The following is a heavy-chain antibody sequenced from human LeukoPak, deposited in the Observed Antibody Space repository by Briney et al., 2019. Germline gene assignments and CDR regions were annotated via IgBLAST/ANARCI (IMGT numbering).Heavy chain of an antibody. CDR2: IYPDDSNT. D-gene: IGHD6-13*01. Sequence: GESLKISCQGSGYNFPIYWIGWVRQMPGQGLEWMGIIYPDDSNTIYGPSFQGQVTISADKSINTAYLEWSSLKASDTTIYYCARQGAAGKYYYYYMDVWGKGTTVTVSS. CDR1: GYNFPIYW. CDR3: ARQGAAGKYYYYYMDV. J-gene: IGHJ6*03. V-gene: IGHV5-51*01.